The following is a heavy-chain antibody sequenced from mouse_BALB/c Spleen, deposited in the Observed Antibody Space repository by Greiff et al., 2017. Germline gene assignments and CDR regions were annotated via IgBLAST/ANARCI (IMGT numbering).Heavy chain of an antibody. Sequence: DVKLVESGGGLVQPGGSLRLSCATSGFTFTDYYMSWVRQPPGKALEWLGFIRNKANGYTTEYSASVKGRFTISRDNSQSILYLQMNTLRAEDSATYYCAKESSYWYFDVWGAGTTVTVSS. V-gene: IGHV7-3*02. CDR3: AKESSYWYFDV. CDR1: GFTFTDYY. J-gene: IGHJ1*01. CDR2: IRNKANGYTT.